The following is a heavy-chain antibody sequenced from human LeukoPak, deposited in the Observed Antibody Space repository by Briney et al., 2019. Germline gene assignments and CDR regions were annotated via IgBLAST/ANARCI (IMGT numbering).Heavy chain of an antibody. CDR2: NYYSGST. CDR3: ARGHDSPYLTY. Sequence: KASQTLSLTCTVSGGSINIGAYYWSWIRQHPGKGLEWTGYNYYSGSTYYNPSLKSRLTISVDTSKNQFSLKLSSVTAADTAIYYCARGHDSPYLTYWGQGTLVTVSS. V-gene: IGHV4-31*03. CDR1: GGSINIGAYY. J-gene: IGHJ4*02. D-gene: IGHD2-15*01.